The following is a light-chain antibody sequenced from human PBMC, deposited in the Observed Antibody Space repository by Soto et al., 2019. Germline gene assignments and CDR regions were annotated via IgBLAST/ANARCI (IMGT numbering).Light chain of an antibody. V-gene: IGKV3-15*01. J-gene: IGKJ1*01. CDR2: AVS. CDR1: QSVSSN. CDR3: QQYNKWPLT. Sequence: EIMMTQSPGTLSASPGERATLSCRASQSVSSNLAWYQQKPGQAPRLLIYAVSTRATGIPARFSGSGSGTEFTLTISSLQSEDFAVYYCQQYNKWPLTFGQGTKVDFK.